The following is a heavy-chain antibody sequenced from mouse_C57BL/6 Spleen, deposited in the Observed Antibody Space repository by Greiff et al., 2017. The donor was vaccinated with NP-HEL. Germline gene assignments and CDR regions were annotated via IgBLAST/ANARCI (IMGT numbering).Heavy chain of an antibody. J-gene: IGHJ4*01. Sequence: QVQLQQPGAELVRPGASVKLSCKASGYTFTSYWMDWVKQRPGQGLEWIGNIYPSDSETHYTHTFKGKSTLTVDKSSSTDYMQLSSLTSEESAVYYCARLYYYAMDYWGQGTSVTVSS. CDR3: ARLYYYAMDY. CDR2: IYPSDSET. CDR1: GYTFTSYW. V-gene: IGHV1-61*01.